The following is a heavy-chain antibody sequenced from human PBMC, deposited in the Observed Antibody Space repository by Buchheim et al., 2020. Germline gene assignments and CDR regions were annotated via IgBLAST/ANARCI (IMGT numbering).Heavy chain of an antibody. D-gene: IGHD3-22*01. CDR2: INHSGST. CDR1: GGSFSGYY. Sequence: QVQLQQWGAGLLKPSETLSLTCAVYGGSFSGYYWSWIRQPPGKGLEWIGEINHSGSTNYNPSLKSRVTISVDTSKNQFSLKLSSVTAADTAVYYCARGPYYYDSSGRRGYYYGMDVWGQGTT. V-gene: IGHV4-34*01. J-gene: IGHJ6*02. CDR3: ARGPYYYDSSGRRGYYYGMDV.